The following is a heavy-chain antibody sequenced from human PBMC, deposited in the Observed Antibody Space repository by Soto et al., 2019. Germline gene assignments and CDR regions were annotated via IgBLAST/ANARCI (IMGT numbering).Heavy chain of an antibody. CDR3: AQLRLPPPEPFDI. Sequence: SVKVSCKASGGTFSSYAISWVRQAPGQGLEWMGGIIPIFGTANYAQKFQGRVTITADESTSTAYMELSSLRSEDTAVYYCAQLRLPPPEPFDIWGQGKMVTVSS. D-gene: IGHD4-17*01. V-gene: IGHV1-69*13. J-gene: IGHJ3*02. CDR2: IIPIFGTA. CDR1: GGTFSSYA.